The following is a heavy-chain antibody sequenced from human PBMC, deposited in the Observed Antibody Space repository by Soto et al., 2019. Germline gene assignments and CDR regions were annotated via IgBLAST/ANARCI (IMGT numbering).Heavy chain of an antibody. J-gene: IGHJ2*01. Sequence: QVQLVQSGADVKKPGTSVKVSCKAAGYSFTNYCMYWVRQAPGQGLEWMGMINPRTGSTRYAQMFQDRVTLTRDTSTTTVYMELSTLISEDTAVYYCARDGGLLTASWHYDLWGPGTLVTVSS. CDR2: INPRTGST. CDR1: GYSFTNYC. D-gene: IGHD2-15*01. V-gene: IGHV1-46*01. CDR3: ARDGGLLTASWHYDL.